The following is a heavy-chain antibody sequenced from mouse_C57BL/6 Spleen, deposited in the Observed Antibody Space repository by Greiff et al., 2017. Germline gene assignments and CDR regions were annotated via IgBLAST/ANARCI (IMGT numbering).Heavy chain of an antibody. CDR1: GFSLTSYG. CDR2: IWSGGST. V-gene: IGHV2-2*01. J-gene: IGHJ4*01. CDR3: ACYYYGSSFYYAMDY. D-gene: IGHD1-1*01. Sequence: VKLQESGPGLVQPSQSLSITCTVSGFSLTSYGVHWVRQSPGKGLEWLGVIWSGGSTDYNAAFISRLSISKDNSKSQVFFKMNSLQADDTAIYYCACYYYGSSFYYAMDYWGQGTSVTVSS.